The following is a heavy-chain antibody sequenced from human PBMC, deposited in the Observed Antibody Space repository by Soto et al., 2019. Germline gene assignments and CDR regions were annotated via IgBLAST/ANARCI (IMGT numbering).Heavy chain of an antibody. J-gene: IGHJ6*02. Sequence: GASVKVSCKVSGYTLTELSIHWVRQAPGKGLEWMGGFDPEDGERIYAQKFQGRVTMTEDTSIDTAYMELSSLRSEDTAFYYCAIFIRGGRGWYLEDYSYALDVWGQGTTVTVSS. V-gene: IGHV1-24*01. CDR2: FDPEDGER. D-gene: IGHD6-19*01. CDR3: AIFIRGGRGWYLEDYSYALDV. CDR1: GYTLTELS.